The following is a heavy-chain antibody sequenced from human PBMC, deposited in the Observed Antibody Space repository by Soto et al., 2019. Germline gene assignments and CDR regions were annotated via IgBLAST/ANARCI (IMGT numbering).Heavy chain of an antibody. CDR3: ARILASSGWYYFGY. Sequence: SGPTLVNPTQTLTLTCTFSGFSLSTSGMCVSWIRQPPGKALEWLALIDWDDDKYYSTSLKTRLTISKDTSKNQVVLTMTNMDPVDSATYYCARILASSGWYYFGYWGQGTLVTVSS. V-gene: IGHV2-70*01. J-gene: IGHJ4*02. CDR2: IDWDDDK. D-gene: IGHD6-19*01. CDR1: GFSLSTSGMC.